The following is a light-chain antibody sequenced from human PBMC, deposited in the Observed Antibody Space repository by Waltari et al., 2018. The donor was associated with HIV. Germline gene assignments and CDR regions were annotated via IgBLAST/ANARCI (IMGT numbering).Light chain of an antibody. CDR1: NTDVGYYNH. CDR2: GVK. V-gene: IGLV2-14*01. CDR3: SSLTTASAHYL. Sequence: QSALTQPASVSGSLGQSVTISCTGTNTDVGYYNHVSWYQQAPGTAPTLLIYGVKNRPSGIAKRVSGSKSGNTAALTISGLQAEDEAEYYCSSLTTASAHYLFGGGTRVTVL. J-gene: IGLJ1*01.